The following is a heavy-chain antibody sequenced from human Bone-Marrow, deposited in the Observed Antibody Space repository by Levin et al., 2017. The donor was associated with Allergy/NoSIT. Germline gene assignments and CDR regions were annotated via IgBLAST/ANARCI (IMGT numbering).Heavy chain of an antibody. CDR2: VSWNSGTI. D-gene: IGHD3-3*01. CDR3: ADGRYYDFWSGYFRV. Sequence: LGGSLRLSCVVSGFAFEDFAMHWVRQAPGKGLEWVSGVSWNSGTIAYADSVKGRFTVSRENAKNSLYLQMDSLRTEDTAFYYCADGRYYDFWSGYFRVWSQGSLVTVSS. J-gene: IGHJ4*02. CDR1: GFAFEDFA. V-gene: IGHV3-9*01.